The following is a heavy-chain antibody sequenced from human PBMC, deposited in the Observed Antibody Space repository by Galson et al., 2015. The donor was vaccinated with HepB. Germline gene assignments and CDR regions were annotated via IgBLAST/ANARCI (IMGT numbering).Heavy chain of an antibody. D-gene: IGHD2-21*02. V-gene: IGHV3-33*01. Sequence: SLRLSCAASGFAFSSFAMHWVRQAPGKGLEWVAVIWADGPGKFYADSVRGRFTISRDNSKNTLYLQMNSLRAEDTAVYYCARARMVTCAISSNWFDPSGQGTLVTVSS. CDR2: IWADGPGK. CDR3: ARARMVTCAISSNWFDP. J-gene: IGHJ5*02. CDR1: GFAFSSFA.